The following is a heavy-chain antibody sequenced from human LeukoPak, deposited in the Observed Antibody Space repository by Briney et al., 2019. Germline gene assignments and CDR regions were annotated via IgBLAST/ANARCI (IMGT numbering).Heavy chain of an antibody. V-gene: IGHV1-2*02. J-gene: IGHJ4*02. CDR2: INPNSGGT. D-gene: IGHD6-6*01. Sequence: ASVKVSCRASGYTFTDYYMHWVRQAPGQGLEWMGWINPNSGGTNFAQKFQGRVAMTRDTSISTAYLELGSLRSDDTAVYFCARARWQLVPYFDSWGQGTLVTVSS. CDR3: ARARWQLVPYFDS. CDR1: GYTFTDYY.